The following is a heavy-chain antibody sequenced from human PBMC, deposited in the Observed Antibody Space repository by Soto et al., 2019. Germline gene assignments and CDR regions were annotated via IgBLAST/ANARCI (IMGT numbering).Heavy chain of an antibody. Sequence: HVTLKESGPVLVKPTETLTLTCTVSGFSLSNGKVGVSWIRQPPGKALEWLAHIFSNDEKSDRKALKSRLTISDDTSKSQVVLTMTTVDPVDTATYYCARILFGRSVAGGYFYMDVWGKGTTVTVSS. CDR3: ARILFGRSVAGGYFYMDV. CDR2: IFSNDEK. D-gene: IGHD6-19*01. J-gene: IGHJ6*03. V-gene: IGHV2-26*01. CDR1: GFSLSNGKVG.